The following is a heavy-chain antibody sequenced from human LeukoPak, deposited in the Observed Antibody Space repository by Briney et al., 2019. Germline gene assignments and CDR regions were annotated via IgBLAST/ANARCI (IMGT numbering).Heavy chain of an antibody. Sequence: SGPTLVKPTQTLTLTCTFSGFSLSTSGVGVGWIRQPPGKALEWLALIYWNDDKRYSPSLKSRLTITKDTSKSQVVLTMTNMDPVDTATYYCAHSDDFWSGQYFDYWGQGTLVTVSS. CDR1: GFSLSTSGVG. J-gene: IGHJ4*02. CDR2: IYWNDDK. CDR3: AHSDDFWSGQYFDY. D-gene: IGHD3-3*01. V-gene: IGHV2-5*01.